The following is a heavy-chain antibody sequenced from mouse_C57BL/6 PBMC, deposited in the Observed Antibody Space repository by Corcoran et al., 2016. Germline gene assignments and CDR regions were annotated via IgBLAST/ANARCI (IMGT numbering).Heavy chain of an antibody. CDR3: ARFPMEGYGHAMDY. CDR2: INPNNGGT. D-gene: IGHD2-2*01. CDR1: GYTFTDYN. V-gene: IGHV1-18*01. Sequence: EVQLQQSGPELVKPGASVKIPCKASGYTFTDYNMGWVQQSHGKSLEWIGDINPNNGGTIYNQKFKGKATLTVDKSSSTAYMELRSLTSEDTAVYYCARFPMEGYGHAMDYWGQGTSVTVSS. J-gene: IGHJ4*01.